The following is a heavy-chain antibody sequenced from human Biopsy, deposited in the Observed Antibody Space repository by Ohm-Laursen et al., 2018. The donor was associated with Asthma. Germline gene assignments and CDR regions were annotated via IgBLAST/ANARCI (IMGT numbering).Heavy chain of an antibody. Sequence: PSQTLSLTCTVYGGYLTGHYWNWIRQPPGKGLEWIGEIDQSGYTNYNPSLKSRVTISADTFENQFHLNLSSVTAADTAVYFCARAAITGIRGWFDPWGQGTQVTVSS. J-gene: IGHJ5*02. D-gene: IGHD1-20*01. V-gene: IGHV4-34*01. CDR1: GGYLTGHY. CDR3: ARAAITGIRGWFDP. CDR2: IDQSGYT.